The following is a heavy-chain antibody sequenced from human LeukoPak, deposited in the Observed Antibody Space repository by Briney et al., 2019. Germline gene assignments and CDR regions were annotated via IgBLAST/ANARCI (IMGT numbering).Heavy chain of an antibody. CDR3: AGAYCGGDCSIDY. CDR2: IYYSGST. Sequence: SETLSLTCTVSGGSISSYYWSWIRQPPGKGLEWIGYIYYSGSTNYNPSLKSRVTISVDTSKNRFSLKLSSVTAADTAVYYCAGAYCGGDCSIDYWGQGTLVTVSS. CDR1: GGSISSYY. D-gene: IGHD2-21*02. V-gene: IGHV4-59*01. J-gene: IGHJ4*02.